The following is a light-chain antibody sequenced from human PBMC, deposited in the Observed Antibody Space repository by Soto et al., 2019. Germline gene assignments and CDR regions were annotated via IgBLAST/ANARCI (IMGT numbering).Light chain of an antibody. CDR3: SSYTSSSSYV. CDR1: SSDVGGYNY. CDR2: AVS. Sequence: QSALTQPASVSGSPGQSITISCTGTSSDVGGYNYVSWYQQHPGKAPKLMIYAVSSRPSGVSNRFSGSKSGNTAALTISGLQAEYEADYYCSSYTSSSSYVFGTGTKLTVL. V-gene: IGLV2-14*01. J-gene: IGLJ1*01.